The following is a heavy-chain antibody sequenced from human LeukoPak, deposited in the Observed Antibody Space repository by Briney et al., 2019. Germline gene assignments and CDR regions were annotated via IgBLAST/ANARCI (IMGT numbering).Heavy chain of an antibody. Sequence: SVKVSCKASGGTFSSYAISWVRQAPGQGLEWMGGIIPIFGTANYAQKFQGRVTITADESTSTAYMELSSLRSEDTAVYYCARDKRYFSGFDPWGQGTLVTVSS. CDR1: GGTFSSYA. CDR3: ARDKRYFSGFDP. V-gene: IGHV1-69*01. D-gene: IGHD3-9*01. CDR2: IIPIFGTA. J-gene: IGHJ5*02.